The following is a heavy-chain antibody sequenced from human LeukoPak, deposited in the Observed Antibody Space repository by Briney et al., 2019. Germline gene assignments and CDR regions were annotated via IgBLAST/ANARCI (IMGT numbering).Heavy chain of an antibody. D-gene: IGHD3-3*01. Sequence: GRSLRLSCGASGFTFDDYAMHWVRQAPGKGLEGGSGISWNSGSIGYADSVKGRFTISRDDAKNSLYLQMNSLRAKDTALYYCAKGGIFGVAPRGWGQGTLVTVSS. CDR3: AKGGIFGVAPRG. V-gene: IGHV3-9*01. CDR2: ISWNSGSI. J-gene: IGHJ4*02. CDR1: GFTFDDYA.